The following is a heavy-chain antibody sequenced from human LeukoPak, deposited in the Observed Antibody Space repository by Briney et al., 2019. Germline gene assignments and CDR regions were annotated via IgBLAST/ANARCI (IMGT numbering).Heavy chain of an antibody. V-gene: IGHV3-66*01. J-gene: IGHJ6*02. Sequence: PGGSLRLSCAASGLIVSSNYMSWVRQAPGKGLEWVSVVYGGDTTYYADSVQGRFTISRDNSKNTLYLQMNSLRAEDTAVYYCARDAHTGSGTYWGGVDYYGLDVWGQGTTVTVSS. CDR3: ARDAHTGSGTYWGGVDYYGLDV. D-gene: IGHD3-10*01. CDR2: VYGGDTT. CDR1: GLIVSSNY.